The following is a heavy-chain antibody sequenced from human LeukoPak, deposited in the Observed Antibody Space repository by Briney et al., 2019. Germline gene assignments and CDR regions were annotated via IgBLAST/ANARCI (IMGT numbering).Heavy chain of an antibody. Sequence: GGSLRLSCAASGFTFSSFTMNWIRQAPGKGLEWISYISGANDNIHYADSVKGRFTISRDNAKNSLFLQMNSLSADDTAVYYCVRDRNRAFDYWGQGTLVTVSS. CDR3: VRDRNRAFDY. CDR2: ISGANDNI. J-gene: IGHJ4*02. D-gene: IGHD1-14*01. CDR1: GFTFSSFT. V-gene: IGHV3-48*04.